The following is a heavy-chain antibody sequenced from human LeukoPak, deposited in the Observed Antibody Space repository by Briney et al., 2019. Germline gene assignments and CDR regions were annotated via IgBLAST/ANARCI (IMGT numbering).Heavy chain of an antibody. D-gene: IGHD3-3*01. V-gene: IGHV1-8*03. CDR3: ARGAGHYDFWSGYYILDY. J-gene: IGHJ4*02. CDR1: GYTFTGYY. CDR2: MNPNSGNT. Sequence: ASVKVSCKASGYTFTGYYMHWVRQAPGQGLEWMGWMNPNSGNTGYAQKFQGRVTITRNTSISTAYMELSSLRSEDTAVYYCARGAGHYDFWSGYYILDYWGQGTLVTVSS.